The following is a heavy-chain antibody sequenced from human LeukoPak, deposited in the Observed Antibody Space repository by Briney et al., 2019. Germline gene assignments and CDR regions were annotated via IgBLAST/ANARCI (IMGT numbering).Heavy chain of an antibody. V-gene: IGHV3-48*03. CDR3: ATKVAGTSHFSY. J-gene: IGHJ4*02. CDR1: GFTFSSYE. Sequence: GGSLRLSCAASGFTFSSYEMNWVRQAPGKGLEWISYISSSGSSVQHADSVKGRFTISRDSAKNSLYLQMNSLRAEDTAVYYCATKVAGTSHFSYWGQGTLVTVSS. CDR2: ISSSGSSV. D-gene: IGHD6-19*01.